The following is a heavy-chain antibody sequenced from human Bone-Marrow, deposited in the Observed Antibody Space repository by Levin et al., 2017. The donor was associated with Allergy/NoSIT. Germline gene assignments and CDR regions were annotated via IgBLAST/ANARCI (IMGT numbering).Heavy chain of an antibody. D-gene: IGHD2-8*01. CDR2: ISYDGSNK. V-gene: IGHV3-30*18. J-gene: IGHJ6*02. CDR3: ANEDCTNGVCYGMDV. CDR1: GFTFSSYG. Sequence: TGGSLRLSCAASGFTFSSYGMHWVRQAPGKGLEWVAVISYDGSNKYYADSVKDRFTISRDNSKNTLYLQMNSLRAEDTAVYYCANEDCTNGVCYGMDVWGQGTTVTVSS.